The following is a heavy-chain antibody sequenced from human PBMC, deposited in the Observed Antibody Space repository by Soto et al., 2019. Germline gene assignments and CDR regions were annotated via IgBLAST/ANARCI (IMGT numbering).Heavy chain of an antibody. CDR2: IIPILGIT. V-gene: IGHV1-69*02. CDR1: GGTFSTYT. D-gene: IGHD4-17*01. J-gene: IGHJ4*02. Sequence: QVLLVQSGAEVRKPGSSVKVSCKASGGTFSTYTLTWVRQAPGQGLEWMGRIIPILGITNYAQKFQGRVTITAYKSTSTAYMDLRSLRSEDTAVYYCARGSNGDFYDNWGQGTLVTVSS. CDR3: ARGSNGDFYDN.